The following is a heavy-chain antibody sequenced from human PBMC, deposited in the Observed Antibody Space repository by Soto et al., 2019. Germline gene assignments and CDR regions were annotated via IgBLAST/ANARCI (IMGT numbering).Heavy chain of an antibody. CDR1: GASISSSNW. D-gene: IGHD3-22*01. CDR3: ARQPSYSNGWYIEY. CDR2: IYHSGST. J-gene: IGHJ4*02. V-gene: IGHV4-4*02. Sequence: SETLSLTCVVSGASISSSNWWSRVRQPPGKGLEWVGDIYHSGSTNYNPSFKSRVTISVDKSKNQFSLKLSSVTAADTAMYYCARQPSYSNGWYIEYWGQGTLVTVSS.